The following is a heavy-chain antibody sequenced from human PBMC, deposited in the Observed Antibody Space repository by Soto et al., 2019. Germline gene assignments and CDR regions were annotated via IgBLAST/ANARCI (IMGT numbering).Heavy chain of an antibody. D-gene: IGHD2-8*01. J-gene: IGHJ4*02. Sequence: SETLSLTCTVSGGSISSYYWSWIRQPPGKGLEWIGEIYYSGSTNYNPSLKSRVTISVDTSKNQFSLSLRSVTAADTAVYYCASHRTFWPFDYWGQGTVVTVSS. CDR2: IYYSGST. CDR3: ASHRTFWPFDY. V-gene: IGHV4-59*08. CDR1: GGSISSYY.